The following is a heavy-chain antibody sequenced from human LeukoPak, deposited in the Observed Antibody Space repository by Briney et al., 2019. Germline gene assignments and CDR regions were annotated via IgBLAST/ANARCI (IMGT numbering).Heavy chain of an antibody. CDR3: ARRAPFSNWFDP. CDR2: IYFSGST. Sequence: SETLSLTCTVSGASITNDDYYWSWIRQHPGKGLEWIGYIYFSGSTYYNPTLKSRASVSVDTSKSQFSLRLASVTAADTAVYYCARRAPFSNWFDPWGQGTLVIVSS. J-gene: IGHJ5*02. CDR1: GASITNDDYY. D-gene: IGHD2-2*01. V-gene: IGHV4-31*03.